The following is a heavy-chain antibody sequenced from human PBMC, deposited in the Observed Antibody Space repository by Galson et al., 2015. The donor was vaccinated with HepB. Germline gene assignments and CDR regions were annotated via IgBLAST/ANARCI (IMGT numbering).Heavy chain of an antibody. D-gene: IGHD4-23*01. CDR3: ARIYGGDAESWNFDL. Sequence: SLRLSCAASGFTFSNYWMHWVRQTPEKGLVWVSHIKYDGSNIKYADSVKGRFTISRDNAMNTLYLQMNSLRAEDTAVYYCARIYGGDAESWNFDLWGRGTLVTVSS. CDR2: IKYDGSNI. V-gene: IGHV3-74*03. CDR1: GFTFSNYW. J-gene: IGHJ2*01.